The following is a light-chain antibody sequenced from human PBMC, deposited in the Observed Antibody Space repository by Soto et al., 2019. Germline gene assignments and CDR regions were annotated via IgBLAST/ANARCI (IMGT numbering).Light chain of an antibody. CDR3: QAWDSRTYV. CDR1: NLGNKY. V-gene: IGLV3-1*01. J-gene: IGLJ1*01. CDR2: QDN. Sequence: SYELTQSPSVSVSPGQTATITCSGDNLGNKYACWYQQKPGQSPVMVMSQDNKRPSGIPERFSGSNSGNTATLTISGTQAMDEADYYCQAWDSRTYVFGTGTKLTVL.